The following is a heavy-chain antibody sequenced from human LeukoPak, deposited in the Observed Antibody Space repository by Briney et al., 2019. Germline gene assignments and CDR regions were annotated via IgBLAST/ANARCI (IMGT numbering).Heavy chain of an antibody. J-gene: IGHJ4*02. Sequence: GGSLRLSCAASGFTFSDYYMSWLRQAPGKALEWVAYISSSSSYTNNADSVKGRFTISRDNAKNSLYLQMNSLRAEDTAVYYCARIGASVTTCDYWGRGTLVAVSS. CDR2: ISSSSSYT. V-gene: IGHV3-11*06. CDR1: GFTFSDYY. CDR3: ARIGASVTTCDY. D-gene: IGHD4-17*01.